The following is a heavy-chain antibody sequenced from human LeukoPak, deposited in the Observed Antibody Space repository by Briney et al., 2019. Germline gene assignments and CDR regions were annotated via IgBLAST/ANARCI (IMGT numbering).Heavy chain of an antibody. CDR2: INPNSGGT. CDR1: GYTFTGYY. D-gene: IGHD2-2*01. Sequence: ASVKLSCKASGYTFTGYYMHWVRQAPGQGLEWMGWINPNSGGTNYAQKFQGRVTMTRDTSISTAYMELSSLRSEDTAVYYCARYCSSTSCYPKGYYYYMDVWGKGTTVTVSS. CDR3: ARYCSSTSCYPKGYYYYMDV. J-gene: IGHJ6*03. V-gene: IGHV1-2*02.